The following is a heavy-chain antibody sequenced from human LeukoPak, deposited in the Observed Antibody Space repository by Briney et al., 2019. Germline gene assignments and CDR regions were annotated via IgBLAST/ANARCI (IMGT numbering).Heavy chain of an antibody. CDR2: IYYGGST. CDR1: GGSISSSSYY. V-gene: IGHV4-39*07. CDR3: ARVPKSGYYGLDV. Sequence: PSETLSLTCTVSGGSISSSSYYWGWIRQPPGKGLEWIGSIYYGGSTYYNPSLKSRVTISVDTSKNQFSLKLSSVTAADTAVYYCARVPKSGYYGLDVWGQGTTVTLSS. J-gene: IGHJ6*02.